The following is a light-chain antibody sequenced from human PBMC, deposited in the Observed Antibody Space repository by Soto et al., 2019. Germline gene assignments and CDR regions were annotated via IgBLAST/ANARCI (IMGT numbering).Light chain of an antibody. J-gene: IGLJ1*01. CDR3: CSYAGRYTYV. CDR1: SSDVCGYNY. Sequence: QAVLTQPRSVSGFPVQSVTISCTGTSSDVCGYNYVSLYQQHPGKAPKLMIYDVTKRPSGVPDRFSGSKSGNTASLTISGLQAEDEADYYCCSYAGRYTYVFGTGTKVTVL. V-gene: IGLV2-11*01. CDR2: DVT.